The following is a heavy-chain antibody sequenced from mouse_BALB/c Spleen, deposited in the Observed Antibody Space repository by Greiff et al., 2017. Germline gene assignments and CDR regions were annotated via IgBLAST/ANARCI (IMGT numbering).Heavy chain of an antibody. Sequence: EVKVVESGGGLVQPGGSLKLSCAASGFTFSSYTMSWVRQTPEKRLEWVAYISNGGGSTYYPDTVKGRFTISRDNAKNTLYLQMSSLKSEDTAMYYCARIYYYGSSRDYWGQGTTLTVAS. CDR3: ARIYYYGSSRDY. V-gene: IGHV5-12-2*01. D-gene: IGHD1-1*01. CDR2: ISNGGGST. J-gene: IGHJ2*01. CDR1: GFTFSSYT.